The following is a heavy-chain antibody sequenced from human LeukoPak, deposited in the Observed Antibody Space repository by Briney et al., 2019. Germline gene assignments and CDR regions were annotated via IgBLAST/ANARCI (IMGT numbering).Heavy chain of an antibody. CDR1: GFSFTTYA. V-gene: IGHV3-23*01. D-gene: IGHD2-2*01. J-gene: IGHJ4*02. CDR3: AKDLSFTSSSNYFDY. CDR2: ISDTGATA. Sequence: GGSLRLSCAASGFSFTTYAMSWVRQAPGKGLEWVSTISDTGATAYYGDSVKGRFTISRDNSKNTLYLQMNSLRAEDTAVYYCAKDLSFTSSSNYFDYWGQGTLVTVSS.